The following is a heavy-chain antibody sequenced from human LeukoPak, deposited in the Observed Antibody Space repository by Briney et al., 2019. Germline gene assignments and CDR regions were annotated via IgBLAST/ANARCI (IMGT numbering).Heavy chain of an antibody. V-gene: IGHV3-23*01. D-gene: IGHD3-3*01. Sequence: GGSLSLSCGVSGFTFSIFTMSWVRQAPGKGREWISTINSNGDSTYYADSVKGRFTISRDNSTNTVFLQMNSLSCEDTDVYYCAKDVLCPDVCPNKITVSGYFDSWGQGIPVTVSS. CDR1: GFTFSIFT. J-gene: IGHJ4*02. CDR2: INSNGDST. CDR3: AKDVLCPDVCPNKITVSGYFDS.